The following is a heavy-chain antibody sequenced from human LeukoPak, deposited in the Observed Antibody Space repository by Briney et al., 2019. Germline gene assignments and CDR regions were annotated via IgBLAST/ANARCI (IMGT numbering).Heavy chain of an antibody. CDR2: IYYSGTT. Sequence: KPSETLSLTCTVSDDSISSYYWSWIRKPPGKGLEWIAYIYYSGTTNYNPSLKSRVTISIDTSKKQFSLKLNSLTAADTAVYYCARARYYDSSGYSNYWYFDLWGRGTLVTVSS. V-gene: IGHV4-59*01. J-gene: IGHJ2*01. CDR1: DDSISSYY. CDR3: ARARYYDSSGYSNYWYFDL. D-gene: IGHD3-22*01.